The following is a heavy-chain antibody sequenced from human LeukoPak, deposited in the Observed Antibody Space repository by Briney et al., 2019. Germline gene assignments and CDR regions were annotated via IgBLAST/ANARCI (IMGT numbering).Heavy chain of an antibody. CDR1: GFTFSSYG. D-gene: IGHD3-9*01. CDR2: ISYDGSNK. CDR3: AKVDILPGAPSVYWYYGMDV. V-gene: IGHV3-30*18. Sequence: PGGSLRLSCAASGFTFSSYGMHWVRQAPGKGLEWVAVISYDGSNKYYADSVKGRFTISRDNSKNTLYLQMNSLRAEDTAVYYCAKVDILPGAPSVYWYYGMDVWGKGTTVTVSS. J-gene: IGHJ6*04.